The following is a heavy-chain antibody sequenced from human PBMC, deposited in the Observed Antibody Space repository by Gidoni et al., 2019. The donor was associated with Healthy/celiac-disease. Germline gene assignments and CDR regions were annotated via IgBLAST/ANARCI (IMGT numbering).Heavy chain of an antibody. CDR3: ARHSSSSFS. V-gene: IGHV5-10-1*03. J-gene: IGHJ5*02. Sequence: EVQLVPSGAEVKKPGESLRISCKGSGYSFTSYWISWVRQMPGKGLAWMGRIDPDDSYASYSPSFQGHVTIAADKSISTAYLQWSGLKASDTAMYYCARHSSSSFSWGQGTLVTVSS. CDR1: GYSFTSYW. D-gene: IGHD6-6*01. CDR2: IDPDDSYA.